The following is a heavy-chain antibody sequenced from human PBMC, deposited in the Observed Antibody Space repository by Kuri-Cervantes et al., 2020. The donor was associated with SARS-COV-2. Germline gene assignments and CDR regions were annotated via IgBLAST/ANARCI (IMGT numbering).Heavy chain of an antibody. D-gene: IGHD3-3*01. CDR2: ISYDGSNK. CDR3: ARDQYDFWSGYLRGIGDV. CDR1: GFTSSSYA. V-gene: IGHV3-30-3*01. J-gene: IGHJ6*02. Sequence: GESLKISCAASGFTSSSYAMHWVRQAPGKGLEWVAVISYDGSNKYYADSVKGRFTISRDNSKNTLYLQMNSLRAEDTAVYYCARDQYDFWSGYLRGIGDVWGQRTTVTVSS.